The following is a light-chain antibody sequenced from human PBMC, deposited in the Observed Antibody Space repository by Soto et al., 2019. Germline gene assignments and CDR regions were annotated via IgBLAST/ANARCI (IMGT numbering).Light chain of an antibody. Sequence: AIQVTQSPSSLSASVGDRVTITCLASQDIRGALAWYQQKPGKPPKLLIYDVSTLENGVPSRFSGDSSGTQFTLTISGLQPEDFGTYYCQQFNSYPGTFGHGTRLDIK. CDR2: DVS. CDR1: QDIRGA. CDR3: QQFNSYPGT. V-gene: IGKV1-13*02. J-gene: IGKJ5*01.